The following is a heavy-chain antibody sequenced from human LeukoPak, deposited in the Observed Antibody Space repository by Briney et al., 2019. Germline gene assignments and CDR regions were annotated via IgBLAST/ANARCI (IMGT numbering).Heavy chain of an antibody. V-gene: IGHV3-21*01. CDR2: ISSSSSYI. CDR1: GFTFSDYR. J-gene: IGHJ6*03. Sequence: GGSLRLSCVASGFTFSDYRMNWVRQAPGKGLEWVSSISSSSSYIYYADSVKGRFTISRDNAKNSLYLQMNSLRAEDTAVYYCARVRGAGLQYYYMDVWGKGTTVTVSS. CDR3: ARVRGAGLQYYYMDV. D-gene: IGHD1-26*01.